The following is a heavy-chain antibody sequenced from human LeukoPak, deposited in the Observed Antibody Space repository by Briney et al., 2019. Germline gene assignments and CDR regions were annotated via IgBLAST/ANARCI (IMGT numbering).Heavy chain of an antibody. CDR1: GYTLTELS. V-gene: IGHV1-24*01. CDR2: FDPEDGET. D-gene: IGHD1-7*01. Sequence: ASVKVSCKVSGYTLTELSMHWVQQAPGKGLEWMGGFDPEDGETIYAQKFQGRVTMTEDTSTDTAYMELSSLRSEDTAVYYCATDLGDNWNSKPGVLWGQGTLVTVSS. J-gene: IGHJ4*02. CDR3: ATDLGDNWNSKPGVL.